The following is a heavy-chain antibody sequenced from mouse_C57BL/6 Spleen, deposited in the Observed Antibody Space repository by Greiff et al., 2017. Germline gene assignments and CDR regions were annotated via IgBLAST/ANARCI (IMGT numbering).Heavy chain of an antibody. Sequence: QVQLQQPGAELVKPGASVKLSCKASGYTFTSYWMQWVKQRPGQGLEWIGEIDPSDSYTNYNQKFKGKATLPVDTSSSTAYLQLSSLTSEGSAVYCCGRRGAVKDFDDWGEGTTLTVSS. CDR1: GYTFTSYW. J-gene: IGHJ2*01. D-gene: IGHD1-1*01. CDR2: IDPSDSYT. V-gene: IGHV1-50*01. CDR3: GRRGAVKDFDD.